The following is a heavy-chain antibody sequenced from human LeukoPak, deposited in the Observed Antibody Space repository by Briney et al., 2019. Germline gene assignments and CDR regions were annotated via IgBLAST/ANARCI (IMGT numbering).Heavy chain of an antibody. D-gene: IGHD2-15*01. CDR1: GFPFSTYG. Sequence: GGSLRLSCAASGFPFSTYGMNWVRQAPGKGLEWVSSITSGSYIYYADSLKGRFTISRDNAKNSLYLQMNSLRAEDTAVYYCARGSASRGGGSDFDYWGQGTLVTVSS. J-gene: IGHJ4*02. CDR3: ARGSASRGGGSDFDY. CDR2: ITSGSYI. V-gene: IGHV3-21*01.